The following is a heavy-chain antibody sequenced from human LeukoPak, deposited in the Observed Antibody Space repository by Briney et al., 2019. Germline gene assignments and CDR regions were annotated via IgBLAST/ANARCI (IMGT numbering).Heavy chain of an antibody. D-gene: IGHD3-10*01. Sequence: SQTLSLTCAISGDSVSSNRAAWNWIRRSPSRGLEWLGRTYYRSKLYNDYAVSVKSRITINPDTSKNQLSMQLTSVTPEDTAVYYCAGESGSGRLNWGQGILVTVSS. CDR3: AGESGSGRLN. J-gene: IGHJ4*02. CDR2: TYYRSKLYN. CDR1: GDSVSSNRAA. V-gene: IGHV6-1*01.